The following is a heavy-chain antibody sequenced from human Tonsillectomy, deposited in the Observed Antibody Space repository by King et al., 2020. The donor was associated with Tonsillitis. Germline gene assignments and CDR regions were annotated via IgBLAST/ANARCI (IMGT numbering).Heavy chain of an antibody. CDR2: IYHSGST. D-gene: IGHD3-10*01. CDR1: GGSISSGGYS. V-gene: IGHV4-30-2*01. J-gene: IGHJ4*02. CDR3: ASGEYGSGSYYFDY. Sequence: QLRESGSGLVKPSQTLSLTCAVSGGSISSGGYSWSWIRQPPGKGLEWIGYIYHSGSTYYNPSLKSRVTISVDRSKNQFSLKLSSVTAADTAVYYCASGEYGSGSYYFDYWGQGTLVTVSS.